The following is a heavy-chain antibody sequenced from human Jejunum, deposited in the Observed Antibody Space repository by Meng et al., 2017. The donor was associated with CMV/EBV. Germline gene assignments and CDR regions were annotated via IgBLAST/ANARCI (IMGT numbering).Heavy chain of an antibody. Sequence: SCKETGYTFMTYYMHWVRQAPGQGLEWVGVINPSGGSPSYSQKFQGRVTITRDTSTSTFYLELNSLKSDDTAVFYCVRDRDLGGTYWGQGTLVTVSS. J-gene: IGHJ4*02. CDR1: GYTFMTYY. CDR2: INPSGGSP. V-gene: IGHV1-46*01. CDR3: VRDRDLGGTY. D-gene: IGHD3-16*01.